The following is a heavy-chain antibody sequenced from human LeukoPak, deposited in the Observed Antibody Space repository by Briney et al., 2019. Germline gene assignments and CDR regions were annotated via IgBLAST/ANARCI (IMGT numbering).Heavy chain of an antibody. CDR2: LSSDGSST. CDR1: GFTFSTYW. D-gene: IGHD1-26*01. Sequence: GGSLRLSCAASGFTFSTYWMHWVRQAPGKGLVWVARLSSDGSSTGYADSVKGRFIISRDNAQNTLYLQMNSLRVEDTAVYYCARRGSGKHANAFDIWGQGTMVTV. CDR3: ARRGSGKHANAFDI. J-gene: IGHJ3*02. V-gene: IGHV3-74*01.